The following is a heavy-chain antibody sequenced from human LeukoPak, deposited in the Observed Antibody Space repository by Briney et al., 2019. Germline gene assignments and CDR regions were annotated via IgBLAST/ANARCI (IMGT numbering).Heavy chain of an antibody. CDR1: GFTFSTYT. J-gene: IGHJ4*02. V-gene: IGHV3-30-3*01. CDR2: ISYDGSNK. CDR3: ARQLRYFDGDIDY. D-gene: IGHD3-9*01. Sequence: GGSLRLSCAASGFTFSTYTMHWVRQAPGKGLEWVAVISYDGSNKYYADSVKGRFTISRDNSKNTLYLQMNSLRAEDTAVYYCARQLRYFDGDIDYWGQGTLVTVSS.